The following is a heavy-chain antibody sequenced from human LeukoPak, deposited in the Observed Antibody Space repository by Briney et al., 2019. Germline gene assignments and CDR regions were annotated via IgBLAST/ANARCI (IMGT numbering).Heavy chain of an antibody. CDR2: INHSGST. D-gene: IGHD6-19*01. J-gene: IGHJ4*02. Sequence: GSLRLSCAASGFTFSSYSMSWIRQPPGKGLEWIGEINHSGSTNYNPSLKSRVTISVDTSKNQFSLKLSSVTAADTAVYYCARGILGWLSEWGQGTLVTVSS. CDR3: ARGILGWLSE. V-gene: IGHV4-34*01. CDR1: GFTFSSYS.